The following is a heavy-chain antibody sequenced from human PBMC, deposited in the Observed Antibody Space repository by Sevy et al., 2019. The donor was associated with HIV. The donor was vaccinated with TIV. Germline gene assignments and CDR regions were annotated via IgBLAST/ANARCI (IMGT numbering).Heavy chain of an antibody. CDR2: ISSSGSTI. J-gene: IGHJ5*02. D-gene: IGHD3-3*01. CDR3: ARDPTYYDFWSGYYTGWFDP. V-gene: IGHV3-11*01. Sequence: GGSLRLSCAASGFTFSPYAMSWVRQAPGKGLEWVSYISSSGSTIYYADSVKGRFTISRDNAKNSLYLQMNSLRAEDTAVYYCARDPTYYDFWSGYYTGWFDPWGQGTLVTVSS. CDR1: GFTFSPYA.